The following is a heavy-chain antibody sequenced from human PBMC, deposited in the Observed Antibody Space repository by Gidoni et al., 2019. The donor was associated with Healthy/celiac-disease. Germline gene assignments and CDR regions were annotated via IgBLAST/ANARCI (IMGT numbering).Heavy chain of an antibody. CDR2: IDPSDSYT. Sequence: EVQLVQSGAEVKQPGESLRISCKGSGYSFTSYWISWVRQMPGKGLEWMGRIDPSDSYTNYSPSFQGHVTISADKSISTAYLQWSSLKASDTAMYYCARHWGRYYYGSGDFDPWGQGTLVTVSS. CDR3: ARHWGRYYYGSGDFDP. D-gene: IGHD3-10*01. J-gene: IGHJ5*02. CDR1: GYSFTSYW. V-gene: IGHV5-10-1*03.